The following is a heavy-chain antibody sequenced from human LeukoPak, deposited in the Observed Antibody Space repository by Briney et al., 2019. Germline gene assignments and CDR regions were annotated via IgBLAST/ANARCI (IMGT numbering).Heavy chain of an antibody. J-gene: IGHJ6*02. D-gene: IGHD2-21*02. CDR3: AREHIVVVTANPRSPRYYYGMDV. V-gene: IGHV3-66*01. CDR1: GFTVSTDN. Sequence: PGGSLRLSCAASGFTVSTDNMSWVRQAPGKGLEWVSVIYSGGSTYYADSVKGRFTISRDNSKNTLYLQMNSLRAEDTAVYYCAREHIVVVTANPRSPRYYYGMDVWGQGTTVTVSS. CDR2: IYSGGST.